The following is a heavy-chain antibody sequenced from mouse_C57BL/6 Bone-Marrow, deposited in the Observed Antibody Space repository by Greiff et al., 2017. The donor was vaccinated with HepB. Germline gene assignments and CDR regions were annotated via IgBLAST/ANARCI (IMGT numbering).Heavy chain of an antibody. Sequence: QVQLKESGPGILQPSQTLSLTCSFSGFSLSTFGMGVGWLRQPSGKGLGWLAHIWWDDDKYYNPALKSRLTISKDTSKNQVFLKIANVDAADTATYYCARIWGGYYEGFYYWGKGTTLTVSS. CDR1: GFSLSTFGMG. V-gene: IGHV8-8*01. D-gene: IGHD2-3*01. CDR3: ARIWGGYYEGFYY. CDR2: IWWDDDK. J-gene: IGHJ2*01.